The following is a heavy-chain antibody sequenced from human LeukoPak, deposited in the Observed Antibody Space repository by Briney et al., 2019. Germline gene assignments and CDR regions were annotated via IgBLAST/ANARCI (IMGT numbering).Heavy chain of an antibody. CDR1: GFTFSSYA. J-gene: IGHJ4*02. Sequence: GGSLRLSCAASGFTFSSYAMHWVRQAPGKGLEWVAVISYDGSNKYYADSVKGRFAISRDNSKNTLYLQMNSLRAEDTAVYYCAKGYVTMVRGAIDHWGQGTLVTVSS. CDR3: AKGYVTMVRGAIDH. V-gene: IGHV3-30*09. CDR2: ISYDGSNK. D-gene: IGHD3-10*01.